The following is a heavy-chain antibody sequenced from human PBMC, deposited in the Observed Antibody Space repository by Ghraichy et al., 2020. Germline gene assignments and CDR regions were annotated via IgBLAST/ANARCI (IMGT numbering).Heavy chain of an antibody. J-gene: IGHJ3*02. CDR2: IIPDLNLA. V-gene: IGHV1-69*04. CDR1: GGTFSTYT. CDR3: ARDLGSNDETLNGASDI. D-gene: IGHD4-11*01. Sequence: SVKVSCKASGGTFSTYTISWVRQAPGLGLEWMGRIIPDLNLAIYAQNFQGRVKLTADRSTSTAYMDLSSLRSEDTAVYFCARDLGSNDETLNGASDIWGQGTMVSVSS.